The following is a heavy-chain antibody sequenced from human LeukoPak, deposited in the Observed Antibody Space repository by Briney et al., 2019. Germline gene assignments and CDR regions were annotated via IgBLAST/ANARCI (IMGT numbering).Heavy chain of an antibody. CDR3: ARERVVTMIVVVPGGFDP. V-gene: IGHV4-59*12. D-gene: IGHD3-22*01. CDR1: GGSISSYY. J-gene: IGHJ5*02. Sequence: SETLSLTCTVSGGSISSYYWSWIRQPPGKGLEWIGYIYYSGSTNYNPSLKSRVTISVGTSKNQFSLKLSSVTAADTAVYYCARERVVTMIVVVPGGFDPWGQGTLVTVSS. CDR2: IYYSGST.